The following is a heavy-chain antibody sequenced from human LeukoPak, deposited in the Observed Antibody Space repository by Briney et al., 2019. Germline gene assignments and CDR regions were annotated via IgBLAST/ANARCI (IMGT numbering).Heavy chain of an antibody. J-gene: IGHJ4*02. D-gene: IGHD3-16*02. V-gene: IGHV1-18*04. Sequence: ASVKVSCKASGYTFTSYGISWVRQAPGQGLEGMGWISPYTGNTKYAQRFQDRVVMTTHTSTRTAYMELRSLRSDDTAVFYCARDQYDSVWGSYRPYFDYWGQGTLVTVSS. CDR2: ISPYTGNT. CDR1: GYTFTSYG. CDR3: ARDQYDSVWGSYRPYFDY.